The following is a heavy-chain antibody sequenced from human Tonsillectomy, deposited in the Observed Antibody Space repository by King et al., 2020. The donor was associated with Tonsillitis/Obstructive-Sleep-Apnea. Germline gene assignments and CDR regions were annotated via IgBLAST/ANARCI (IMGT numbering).Heavy chain of an antibody. D-gene: IGHD3-3*01. CDR3: ASYPAYDFWSGYYIY. V-gene: IGHV3-21*01. J-gene: IGHJ4*02. CDR2: ISSSSSYI. Sequence: VQLVESGGGLVKPGGSLRLSCAASGFTFSSYSMNWLRQAPGKGLEWVSSISSSSSYIYYADSVKGRFTISRDNAKNSLYLQMNSLRAEDTAVYYCASYPAYDFWSGYYIYWGQGTLVTVSS. CDR1: GFTFSSYS.